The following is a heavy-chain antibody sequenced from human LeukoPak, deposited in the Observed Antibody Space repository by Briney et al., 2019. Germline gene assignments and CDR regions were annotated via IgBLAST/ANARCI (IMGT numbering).Heavy chain of an antibody. CDR1: GFTFSSYG. J-gene: IGHJ4*02. D-gene: IGHD6-13*01. CDR3: AKVEFSSSWPSGY. V-gene: IGHV3-30*02. CDR2: IRYDGSNK. Sequence: GGSLRLSCAASGFTFSSYGMHWVRQAPGKGLEWVAFIRYDGSNKYYADSVKGRLTISRDNSKNTLYLQMNSLRAEDTAVYYCAKVEFSSSWPSGYWGQGTLVTVSS.